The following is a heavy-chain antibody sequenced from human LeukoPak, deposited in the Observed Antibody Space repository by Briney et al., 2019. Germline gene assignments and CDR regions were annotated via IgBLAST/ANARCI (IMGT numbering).Heavy chain of an antibody. J-gene: IGHJ6*02. CDR2: INPSGGST. CDR1: GYTFTSYG. Sequence: VASVKASCKASGYTFTSYGISWVRQAPGQGLEWMGIINPSGGSTSYAQKFQGRVTMTRDTSTSTVYMELSSLRSEDTAVYYCARGRERCSSSWWAKYYYYGMDVWGQGTTVTVSS. V-gene: IGHV1-46*01. D-gene: IGHD6-13*01. CDR3: ARGRERCSSSWWAKYYYYGMDV.